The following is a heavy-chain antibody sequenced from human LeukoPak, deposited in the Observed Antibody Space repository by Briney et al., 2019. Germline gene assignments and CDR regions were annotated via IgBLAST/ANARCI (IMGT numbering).Heavy chain of an antibody. Sequence: ASVKVSCKASGYTFTGYYMHWVRQAPGQGLEWMGWINPNSGGTNYAQKFQGRVTMTRDTSISIAYMELSRLRSDDTAVYYCARDRVPFYSSTFKDYYLQYGLDVWGQGTTVTVSS. D-gene: IGHD6-19*01. CDR2: INPNSGGT. V-gene: IGHV1-2*02. CDR1: GYTFTGYY. J-gene: IGHJ6*02. CDR3: ARDRVPFYSSTFKDYYLQYGLDV.